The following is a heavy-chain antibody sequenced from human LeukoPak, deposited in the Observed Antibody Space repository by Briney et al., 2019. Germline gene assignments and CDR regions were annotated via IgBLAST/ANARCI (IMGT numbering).Heavy chain of an antibody. CDR2: ISYDGSNK. J-gene: IGHJ4*02. D-gene: IGHD3-10*01. CDR3: AGTDPYAYYGSGYFDY. CDR1: GFTFNNYA. Sequence: GGSLRLSCAASGFTFNNYAMHWVRQAPGKGLEWVAVISYDGSNKYYVDSVKGRFTISRDNSKNTLYLQMNSLRGEDTAVYYCAGTDPYAYYGSGYFDYWGQGTLVTVSS. V-gene: IGHV3-30-3*01.